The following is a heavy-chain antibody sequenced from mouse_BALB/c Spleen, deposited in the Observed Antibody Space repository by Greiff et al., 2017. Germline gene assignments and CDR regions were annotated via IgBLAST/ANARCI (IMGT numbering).Heavy chain of an antibody. J-gene: IGHJ4*01. Sequence: EVQLQQSGAELVKPGASVKLSCTASGFNIKDTYMHWVKQRPEQGLEWIGRIDPANGNTKYDPKFQGKATITADTSSNTAYLQLSSLTSEDTAVYYCARDDYDVGYAMDYWGQGTSVTVSS. CDR2: IDPANGNT. V-gene: IGHV14-3*02. D-gene: IGHD2-4*01. CDR1: GFNIKDTY. CDR3: ARDDYDVGYAMDY.